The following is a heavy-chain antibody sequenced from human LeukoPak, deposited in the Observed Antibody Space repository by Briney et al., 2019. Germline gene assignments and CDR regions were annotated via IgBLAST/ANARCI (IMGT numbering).Heavy chain of an antibody. D-gene: IGHD2-2*01. CDR1: GFTFSSYA. J-gene: IGHJ4*02. CDR3: ARDPVSSALQINSDF. Sequence: GGSLRLSCAAYGFTFSSYAMHLVRQAPGKGLEWVAVMSNDGTNKYYAGSVKGRFTISRDNSKNTLFLQMNSLRPEDTAVYYCARDPVSSALQINSDFWGQGALVTVSS. CDR2: MSNDGTNK. V-gene: IGHV3-30-3*01.